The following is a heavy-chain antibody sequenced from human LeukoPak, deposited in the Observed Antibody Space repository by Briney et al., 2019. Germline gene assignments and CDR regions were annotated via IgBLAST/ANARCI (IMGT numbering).Heavy chain of an antibody. D-gene: IGHD6-6*01. CDR3: ARDGIAARPYGMDV. Sequence: TSSEILSLTCAVYGGSFSGYYWSWIRQPPGKGLEWIGEINHSGSTNCNPSLKSRVTISVDTSKNQFSLKLSSVTAADTAVYYCARDGIAARPYGMDVWGQGTTVTVSS. CDR2: INHSGST. V-gene: IGHV4-34*01. CDR1: GGSFSGYY. J-gene: IGHJ6*02.